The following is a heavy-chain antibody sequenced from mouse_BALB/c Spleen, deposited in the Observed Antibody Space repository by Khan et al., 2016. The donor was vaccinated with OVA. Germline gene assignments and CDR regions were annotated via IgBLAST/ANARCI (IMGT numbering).Heavy chain of an antibody. CDR2: INPYNDGT. Sequence: VQLQQPGPELVKPGASVKMSCKASGYTFTSYVMHWVKQKPGQGLEWIGYINPYNDGTKYNEKFKGKATLTSDKSSSTAYMELSSLTSEDSAVYYCARPGNRYERIFDYWGQGTTLTVSS. CDR1: GYTFTSYV. CDR3: ARPGNRYERIFDY. V-gene: IGHV1S136*01. D-gene: IGHD2-14*01. J-gene: IGHJ2*01.